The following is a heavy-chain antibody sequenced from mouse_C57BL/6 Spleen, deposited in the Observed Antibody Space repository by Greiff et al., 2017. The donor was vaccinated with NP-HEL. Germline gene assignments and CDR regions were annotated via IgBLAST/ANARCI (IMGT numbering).Heavy chain of an antibody. CDR1: GFTFSSYA. Sequence: EVKLVESGGGLVKPGGSLKLSCAASGFTFSSYAMSWVRQTPDKRLEWVATISDGGSYTYYPDNVKGRFTISRDNAKNNLYLQMSHLKSEDTAMYYCARGYYGSSPYYFDYWGQGTTLTVSS. J-gene: IGHJ2*01. D-gene: IGHD1-1*01. V-gene: IGHV5-4*03. CDR3: ARGYYGSSPYYFDY. CDR2: ISDGGSYT.